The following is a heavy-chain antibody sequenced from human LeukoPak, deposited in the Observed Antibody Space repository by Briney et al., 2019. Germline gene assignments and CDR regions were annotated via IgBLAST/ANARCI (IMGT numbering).Heavy chain of an antibody. V-gene: IGHV3-48*03. CDR2: ISSSGSSI. Sequence: GGALRLSCAASGFTFSTYEMNWVRQAPGKGLEWLSYISSSGSSIYSADSVKGRFTISRDNAKNSLYLQMNSLRAEDTAVYYCARGLVVAATPPYSYYGMDVWGKGTTVTVSS. CDR3: ARGLVVAATPPYSYYGMDV. J-gene: IGHJ6*04. D-gene: IGHD2-15*01. CDR1: GFTFSTYE.